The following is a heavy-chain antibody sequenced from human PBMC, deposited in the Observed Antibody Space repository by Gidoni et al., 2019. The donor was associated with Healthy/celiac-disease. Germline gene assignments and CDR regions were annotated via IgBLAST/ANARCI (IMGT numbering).Heavy chain of an antibody. J-gene: IGHJ4*02. D-gene: IGHD1-26*01. V-gene: IGHV3-21*01. CDR2: ISSSSSYI. CDR1: GFNFSSYS. CDR3: ARDPLGSYNY. Sequence: EVQLVESGGGLVKPGGSLRLSFAASGFNFSSYSMNWVRQAPGKGLEWVSSISSSSSYIYYADSVKGRFTISRDNAKNSLYLQMNSLRAEDTAVYYCARDPLGSYNYWGQGTLVTVSS.